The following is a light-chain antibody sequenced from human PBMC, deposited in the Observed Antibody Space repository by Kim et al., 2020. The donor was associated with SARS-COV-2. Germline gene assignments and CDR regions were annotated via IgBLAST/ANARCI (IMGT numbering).Light chain of an antibody. CDR2: HAS. Sequence: PGERATLSCRASQSVSVYLAWYQQKPGRAPRLLIYHASNRATGVPARFSGSGSGTDFTLTISSLEPEDFAVYYCQQRSNWPPMYSFGQGTKLEI. CDR3: QQRSNWPPMYS. V-gene: IGKV3-11*01. CDR1: QSVSVY. J-gene: IGKJ2*03.